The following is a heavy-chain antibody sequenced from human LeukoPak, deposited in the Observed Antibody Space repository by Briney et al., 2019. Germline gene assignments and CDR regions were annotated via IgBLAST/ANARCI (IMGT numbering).Heavy chain of an antibody. CDR1: GGSFSGYY. V-gene: IGHV4-34*01. CDR2: INHSGST. CDR3: ARGLPLTRLSYFDY. Sequence: SETLSLTCAVYGGSFSGYYWSWIRQPPGKGLEWIGEINHSGSTNYNPSLKSRVTISVDTSKNQFSLKLSSVTAAGTAVYYCARGLPLTRLSYFDYWGQGTLVTVSS. D-gene: IGHD3-9*01. J-gene: IGHJ4*02.